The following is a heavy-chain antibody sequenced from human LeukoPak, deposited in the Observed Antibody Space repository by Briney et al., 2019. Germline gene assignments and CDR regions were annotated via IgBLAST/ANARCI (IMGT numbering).Heavy chain of an antibody. D-gene: IGHD6-13*01. V-gene: IGHV6-1*01. CDR1: GDSVSSNSAA. CDR2: TYYRSKWYN. CDR3: AAGDSSSWYYFDY. Sequence: SQTLSLTCAISGDSVSSNSAAWNWLRQSPSRGLEWLGRTYYRSKWYNDYAVSVKGRITINPDTSKNQFSLQLNSVTPEDTAVYYCAAGDSSSWYYFDYWGQGTLVTVSS. J-gene: IGHJ4*02.